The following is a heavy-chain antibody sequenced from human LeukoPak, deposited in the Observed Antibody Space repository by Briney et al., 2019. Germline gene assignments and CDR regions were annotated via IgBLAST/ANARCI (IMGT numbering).Heavy chain of an antibody. CDR2: INWNGGGT. Sequence: SGGSLRLSCAASGFTFDDYGMSWVRQAPGKGLEWVSGINWNGGGTGYADSVKGRFTISRDNAKNSLYLQMNSLRAEDTALYYCARERPPYYDFWSGYGNWFDPWGQGTLVTVSS. J-gene: IGHJ5*02. CDR1: GFTFDDYG. CDR3: ARERPPYYDFWSGYGNWFDP. D-gene: IGHD3-3*01. V-gene: IGHV3-20*04.